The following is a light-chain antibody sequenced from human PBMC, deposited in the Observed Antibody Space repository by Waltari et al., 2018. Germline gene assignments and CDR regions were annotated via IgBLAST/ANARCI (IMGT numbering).Light chain of an antibody. Sequence: EIVLTQSPGTLSLSPGERPTLSCRASQSVSRALAWYQQKPGQAPRLLIYAASSRATGIPDRFSGSGSGTDFSLTISRLEPEDFAVYYCQHYVRLPVTFGQGTKVEIK. CDR3: QHYVRLPVT. CDR1: QSVSRA. V-gene: IGKV3-20*01. CDR2: AAS. J-gene: IGKJ1*01.